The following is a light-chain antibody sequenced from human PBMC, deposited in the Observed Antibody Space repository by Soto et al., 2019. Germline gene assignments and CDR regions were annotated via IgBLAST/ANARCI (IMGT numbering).Light chain of an antibody. CDR3: ASYTSGSTPYV. V-gene: IGLV2-14*01. J-gene: IGLJ1*01. Sequence: QSVLTQPASVSGSPGQSITISCTGTSSDVGGYNYVSWYQQHPGKAPKLMIYEVSNRPSRVSNRFSASKSGNTASLTISGLQAEYEADYYCASYTSGSTPYVFGAGTKLTVL. CDR2: EVS. CDR1: SSDVGGYNY.